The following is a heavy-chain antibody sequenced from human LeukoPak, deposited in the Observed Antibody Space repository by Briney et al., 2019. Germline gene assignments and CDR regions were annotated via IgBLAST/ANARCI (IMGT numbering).Heavy chain of an antibody. V-gene: IGHV3-48*03. CDR1: GFTFSNYE. Sequence: GGSLRLSCAASGFTFSNYEMTWVRQAPGKGLEWISYISSFNDTIYYADSVKGRFAISRDNAKNSLNLQMNSLRAEDTAVYYCVRVGRLLWFGLWGQGTLVTVSS. CDR2: ISSFNDTI. J-gene: IGHJ4*02. D-gene: IGHD3-10*01. CDR3: VRVGRLLWFGL.